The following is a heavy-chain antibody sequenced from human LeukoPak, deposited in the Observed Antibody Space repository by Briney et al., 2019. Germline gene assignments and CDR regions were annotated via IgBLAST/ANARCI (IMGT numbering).Heavy chain of an antibody. V-gene: IGHV4-59*01. CDR2: IYYSGTT. Sequence: SETLSLTCTVSGDSISSYYWSWLRQPPGKGLDCIVYIYYSGTTNYNPSLKSRVTISLDTSKNQFSLKLTSVTAADTAVYYCARVSWFPGTSYYYMDVWGKGTTVTVSS. D-gene: IGHD1-1*01. J-gene: IGHJ6*03. CDR3: ARVSWFPGTSYYYMDV. CDR1: GDSISSYY.